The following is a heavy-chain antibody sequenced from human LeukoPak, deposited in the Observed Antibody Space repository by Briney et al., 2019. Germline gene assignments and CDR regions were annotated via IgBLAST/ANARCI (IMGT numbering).Heavy chain of an antibody. D-gene: IGHD3-10*01. CDR1: GFTFSSYW. Sequence: QPGGSLIVSCAASGFTFSSYWLNWVRQTPGKGLEWVANIKEDGSEKYHVDSVKGRFTISRDNAKSSLYLQMNSLRAEDTALYYCARSIMGGGAFDYWGQGTQVTVSS. CDR2: IKEDGSEK. CDR3: ARSIMGGGAFDY. V-gene: IGHV3-7*03. J-gene: IGHJ4*02.